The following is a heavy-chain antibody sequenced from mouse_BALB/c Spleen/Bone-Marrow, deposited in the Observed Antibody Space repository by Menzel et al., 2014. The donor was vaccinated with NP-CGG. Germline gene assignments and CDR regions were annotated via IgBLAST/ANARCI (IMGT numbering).Heavy chain of an antibody. CDR2: ISYSGIT. J-gene: IGHJ4*01. Sequence: EVKLEESGPGLVKPSQSLSLTCTVTGYSITSDYAWNWIRQFPGNKLEWMGYISYSGITGYNPSLKSRISITRDTSKNQFFLQLNSVTTEDTATYYCARRYYAMDYWGQGTSVTVSS. CDR3: ARRYYAMDY. V-gene: IGHV3-2*02. CDR1: GYSITSDYA.